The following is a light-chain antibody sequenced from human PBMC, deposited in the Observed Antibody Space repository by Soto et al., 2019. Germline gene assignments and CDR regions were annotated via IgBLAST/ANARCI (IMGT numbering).Light chain of an antibody. CDR2: STN. Sequence: QTVVTQEPSFSVSPGGTVTLTCGLSSGSVSTSYDPSWFQQTPGQAPRTLIYSTNNRSSGVPDRFSGSILGNKAALTITGAQADDESDYYCVLYMGSGIWVFGGGTKLTVL. J-gene: IGLJ3*02. V-gene: IGLV8-61*01. CDR3: VLYMGSGIWV. CDR1: SGSVSTSYD.